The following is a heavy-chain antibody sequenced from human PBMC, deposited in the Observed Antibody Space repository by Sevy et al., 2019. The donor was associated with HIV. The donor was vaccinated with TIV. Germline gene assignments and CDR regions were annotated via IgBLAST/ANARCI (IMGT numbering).Heavy chain of an antibody. Sequence: ASVKVSCKASGYIFTSYGISWVRQAPRQGLKWMGWINGHNGNTNYVQNLQGRVTMTTDTSTNTAYMELRSLRSDDTAVYYCSRDGYDGSGYQRGLFDFWGQGTLVTVSS. CDR1: GYIFTSYG. CDR3: SRDGYDGSGYQRGLFDF. J-gene: IGHJ4*02. V-gene: IGHV1-18*01. CDR2: INGHNGNT. D-gene: IGHD3-22*01.